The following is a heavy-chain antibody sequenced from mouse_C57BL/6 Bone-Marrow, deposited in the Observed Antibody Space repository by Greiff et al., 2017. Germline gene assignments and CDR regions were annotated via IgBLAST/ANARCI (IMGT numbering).Heavy chain of an antibody. Sequence: QVQLQQSGAELVKPGASVKMSCKASGYTFTSYWITWVKQRPGQGLEWIGDIYPGSGSTNYTEKFKSKATLTVDTSSSTAYMQLSSLTSEDSAVYYCASDYDWYFDVWGTGTTVTVSS. V-gene: IGHV1-55*01. J-gene: IGHJ1*03. D-gene: IGHD2-4*01. CDR3: ASDYDWYFDV. CDR2: IYPGSGST. CDR1: GYTFTSYW.